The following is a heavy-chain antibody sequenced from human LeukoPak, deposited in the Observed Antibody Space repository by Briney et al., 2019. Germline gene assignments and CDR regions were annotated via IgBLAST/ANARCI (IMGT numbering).Heavy chain of an antibody. J-gene: IGHJ6*03. CDR3: ARRGGRGYYYYYMDV. V-gene: IGHV4-34*01. CDR2: INHSGST. CDR1: GGSFSGYY. Sequence: SETLSLTCAVYGGSFSGYYWSWIRQPPGKGLEWIGEINHSGSTNYNPSLKSRVTISVDTSKNQFSLKLSSVTAADTAVYYCARRGGRGYYYYYMDVWGKGTTVTVSS. D-gene: IGHD3-10*01.